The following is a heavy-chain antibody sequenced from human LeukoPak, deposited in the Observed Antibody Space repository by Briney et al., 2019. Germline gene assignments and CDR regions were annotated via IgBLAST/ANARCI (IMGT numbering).Heavy chain of an antibody. CDR3: ARAGGSKGYYGMDV. J-gene: IGHJ6*02. CDR2: IYYSGST. D-gene: IGHD1-14*01. Sequence: SETLSLTCTVSGGSISSSSYYWSWIRQHPGKGLEWIEYIYYSGSTYYNPSLKSRVTISVDTSKNQFSLKLSSVTAADTAVYDCARAGGSKGYYGMDVWGQGTTVTVSS. CDR1: GGSISSSSYY. V-gene: IGHV4-31*03.